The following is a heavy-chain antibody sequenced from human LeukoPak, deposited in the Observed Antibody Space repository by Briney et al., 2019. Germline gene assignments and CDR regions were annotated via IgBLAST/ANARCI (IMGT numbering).Heavy chain of an antibody. V-gene: IGHV1-24*01. CDR2: FDSEDGET. Sequence: GASVKVSCKVSGYTLTELAMHWVRQAPGKGIERTGGFDSEDGETIYAQKFQGRVTMTEDTSTDTAYMEQSSLRSEDTAVYYCAPVSRGYYDSSGYPFDYWGQGTLVTVSS. CDR3: APVSRGYYDSSGYPFDY. CDR1: GYTLTELA. J-gene: IGHJ4*02. D-gene: IGHD3-22*01.